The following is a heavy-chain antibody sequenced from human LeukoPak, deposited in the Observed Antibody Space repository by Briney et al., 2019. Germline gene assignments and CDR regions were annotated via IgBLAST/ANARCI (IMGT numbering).Heavy chain of an antibody. D-gene: IGHD3-10*01. V-gene: IGHV3-30*03. CDR2: ISYDGSNK. J-gene: IGHJ6*02. CDR3: ARGDYYGSGSHTYFYYYYYGMDV. CDR1: GFTFSSYG. Sequence: GGSLRLSCAASGFTFSSYGMHWVRQAPGKGLEWVAVISYDGSNKYYADSVKGRFTISRDNSKNTLYLQMNSLRAEDTAVYYCARGDYYGSGSHTYFYYYYYGMDVWGQGTTVTVSS.